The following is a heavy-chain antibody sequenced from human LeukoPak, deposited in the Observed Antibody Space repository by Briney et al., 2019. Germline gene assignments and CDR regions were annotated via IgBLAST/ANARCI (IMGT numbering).Heavy chain of an antibody. CDR1: GFTVSSNY. CDR2: IYSGGTT. Sequence: PGGSLRLSCAASGFTVSSNYMTWVRQAPGKGLEWVSIIYSGGTTYYADSVKGRFTISRDNSKNTLYLQMNSLRAEDTAVNYCARGQRDSPGVAFDIWGQGTMVTVSS. CDR3: ARGQRDSPGVAFDI. J-gene: IGHJ3*02. V-gene: IGHV3-53*01. D-gene: IGHD2-8*01.